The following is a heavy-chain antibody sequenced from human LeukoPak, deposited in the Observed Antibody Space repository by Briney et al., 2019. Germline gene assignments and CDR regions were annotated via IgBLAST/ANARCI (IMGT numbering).Heavy chain of an antibody. V-gene: IGHV4-59*01. D-gene: IGHD3-10*02. CDR2: MSYSGTT. CDR3: ARTNISMLWHGWFDP. J-gene: IGHJ5*02. CDR1: GDPINREY. Sequence: SETQSLLCTVSGDPINREYWNCIRQPPGKGLEWIGYMSYSGTTNYNRSLKSRVTISVDTTKNEFSLKLRSVTAADTAIYYCARTNISMLWHGWFDPWGQGTLVTVSS.